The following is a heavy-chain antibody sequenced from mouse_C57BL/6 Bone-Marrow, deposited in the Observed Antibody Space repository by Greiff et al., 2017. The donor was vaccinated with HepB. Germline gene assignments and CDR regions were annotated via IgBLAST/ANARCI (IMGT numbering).Heavy chain of an antibody. D-gene: IGHD2-4*01. CDR3: AREIYYDYDAAMDY. J-gene: IGHJ4*01. CDR1: GFTFSDYY. CDR2: INYDGSST. Sequence: EVHLVESEGGLVQPGSSMKLSCTASGFTFSDYYMAWVRQVPEKGLEWVANINYDGSSTYYLDSLKSRFIISRDNAKNILYLQMSSLKSEDTATYYCAREIYYDYDAAMDYWGQGTSVTVSS. V-gene: IGHV5-16*01.